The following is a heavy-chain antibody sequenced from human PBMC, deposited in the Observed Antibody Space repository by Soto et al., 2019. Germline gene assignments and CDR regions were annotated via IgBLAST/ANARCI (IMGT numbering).Heavy chain of an antibody. CDR3: AKDSVVLVPAAISVDDY. CDR2: ISGSGGST. D-gene: IGHD2-2*01. V-gene: IGHV3-23*01. Sequence: GGSLRLSCAASGFTFSSYAMSWVRQAPGKGLEWVSAISGSGGSTYYADSVKGRFTISRDNSKNTLYLQMNSLRAEDTAVYYCAKDSVVLVPAAISVDDYWGQGTLVTVPQ. CDR1: GFTFSSYA. J-gene: IGHJ4*02.